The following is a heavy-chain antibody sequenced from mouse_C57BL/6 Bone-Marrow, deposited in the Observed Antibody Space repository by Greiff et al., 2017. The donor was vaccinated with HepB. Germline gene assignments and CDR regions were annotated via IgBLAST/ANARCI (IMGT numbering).Heavy chain of an antibody. CDR2: INPNNGGT. V-gene: IGHV1-26*01. CDR3: AIQDRSYRFAY. J-gene: IGHJ3*01. Sequence: EVQLQQSGPELVKPGASVKISCKASGYTFTDYYMNWVKQSHGKSLEWIGDINPNNGGTSYSQKFKGKATLTVDKSSSTAYMELRSLTSEDSAVYYCAIQDRSYRFAYWGQGTLVTVSA. D-gene: IGHD1-1*01. CDR1: GYTFTDYY.